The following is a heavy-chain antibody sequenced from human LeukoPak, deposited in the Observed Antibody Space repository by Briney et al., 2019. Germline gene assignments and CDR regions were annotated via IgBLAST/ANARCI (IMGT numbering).Heavy chain of an antibody. Sequence: HPGRSLRLSCAASGFTFCSYGMHWVRQAPGKGLEWVAAIWYDGSNKYYADSEKGRFTISRDNSKNTLYLQMNSLRAEDTAVYYCARDPAPYGSGSNYPVYWGQGTLVTVSS. V-gene: IGHV3-33*01. CDR2: IWYDGSNK. D-gene: IGHD3-10*01. CDR1: GFTFCSYG. J-gene: IGHJ4*02. CDR3: ARDPAPYGSGSNYPVY.